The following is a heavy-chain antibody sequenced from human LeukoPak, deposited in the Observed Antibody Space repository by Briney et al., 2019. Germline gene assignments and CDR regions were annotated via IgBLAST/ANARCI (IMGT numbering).Heavy chain of an antibody. D-gene: IGHD3-22*01. CDR1: GITLSNYG. V-gene: IGHV3-23*01. CDR3: AKRGVVIRVILVGFHKEAYYFDS. CDR2: ISGSGGST. J-gene: IGHJ4*02. Sequence: GGSLRLSCAVSGITLSNYGMSWVRQAPGKGLEWVAGISGSGGSTNYADSVKGRFTISRDNPKNTLYLQMNILRAEDTAVYFCAKRGVVIRVILVGFHKEAYYFDSWGQGALVAVSS.